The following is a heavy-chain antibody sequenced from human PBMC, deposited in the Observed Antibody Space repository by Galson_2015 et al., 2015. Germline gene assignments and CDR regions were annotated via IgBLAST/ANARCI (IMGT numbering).Heavy chain of an antibody. J-gene: IGHJ3*02. V-gene: IGHV6-1*01. Sequence: CAISGDSVSSNSAAWNWIRQSPSRGLEWLGRTYYRSKWYNDYAVSVKSRITINPDTSKNQFSLQLNSVTPEDTAVYYCAISLRDSSGYYLDAFDIWGQGTMVTVSS. CDR2: TYYRSKWYN. D-gene: IGHD3-22*01. CDR3: AISLRDSSGYYLDAFDI. CDR1: GDSVSSNSAA.